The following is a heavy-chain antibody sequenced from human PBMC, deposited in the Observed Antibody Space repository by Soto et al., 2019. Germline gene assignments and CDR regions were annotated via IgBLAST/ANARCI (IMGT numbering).Heavy chain of an antibody. J-gene: IGHJ4*02. D-gene: IGHD2-2*01. CDR1: GFMFDDFS. CDR2: IGRDSINT. V-gene: IGHV3-43*01. CDR3: VKERDAASWTAFDH. Sequence: EVRLVESGGVVVQPGGSLRLYCAASGFMFDDFSMHWVRQAPGKGLEWVALIGRDSINTYYADSVRGRFIVSRDNSKNSLYLQMNSLRSEDTALYYCVKERDAASWTAFDHWAQGTLVTVSS.